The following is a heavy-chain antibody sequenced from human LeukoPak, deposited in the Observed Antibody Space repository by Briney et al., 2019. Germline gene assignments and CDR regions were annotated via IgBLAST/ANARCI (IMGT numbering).Heavy chain of an antibody. CDR1: GESFSDYY. Sequence: SETLSLTCGVYGESFSDYYWNWIRQPPGKGPEWIGSIYYNGNTYYNPSLKSRVTISIDTSKNQFSLKLTSVTAADTAVYYCASQYDSSGYLVGFDYWGQGTLVTVSS. J-gene: IGHJ4*02. D-gene: IGHD3-22*01. CDR2: IYYNGNT. CDR3: ASQYDSSGYLVGFDY. V-gene: IGHV4-34*01.